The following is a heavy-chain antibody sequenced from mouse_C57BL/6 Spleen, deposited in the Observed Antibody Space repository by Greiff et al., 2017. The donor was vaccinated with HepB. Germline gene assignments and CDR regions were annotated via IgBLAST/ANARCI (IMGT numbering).Heavy chain of an antibody. CDR2: IYPGDGDT. J-gene: IGHJ3*01. CDR1: GYAFSSSW. Sequence: VQLQQSGPELVKPGASVKISCKASGYAFSSSWMNWVKQRPGKGLEWIGRIYPGDGDTNYNGKFKGKATLTADKSSSTAYMQLSSLTSEDSAVYFCAGGGDYAWFAYWGQGTLVTVSA. V-gene: IGHV1-82*01. D-gene: IGHD2-4*01. CDR3: AGGGDYAWFAY.